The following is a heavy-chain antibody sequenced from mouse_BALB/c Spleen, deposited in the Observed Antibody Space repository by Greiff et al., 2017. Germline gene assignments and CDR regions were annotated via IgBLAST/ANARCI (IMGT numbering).Heavy chain of an antibody. CDR1: GYTFTDYN. V-gene: IGHV1S29*02. CDR2: IYPYNGGT. CDR3: ARLSGSRGMDY. D-gene: IGHD1-1*01. Sequence: EVQLQESGPELVKPGASVKISCKASGYTFTDYNMHWVKQSHGKSLEWIGYIYPYNGGTGYNQKFKSKATLTVDNSSSTAYMELRSLTSEDSAVYYCARLSGSRGMDYWGQGTSVTVSS. J-gene: IGHJ4*01.